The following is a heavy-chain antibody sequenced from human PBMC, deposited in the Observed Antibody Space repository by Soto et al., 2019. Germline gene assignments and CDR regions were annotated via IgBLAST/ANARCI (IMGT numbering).Heavy chain of an antibody. D-gene: IGHD1-26*01. CDR3: AKEIVGAPGWFEP. V-gene: IGHV3-9*01. CDR1: GFTFDDYA. CDR2: ISWNSGSI. J-gene: IGHJ5*02. Sequence: PGGSLRLSCAASGFTFDDYAMHWVRQAPGKGLEWVSGISWNSGSIGYADSVKGRFTISRDNAKNSLYLQMNSLRAEDTALYYCAKEIVGAPGWFEPWGQGTLVTVSS.